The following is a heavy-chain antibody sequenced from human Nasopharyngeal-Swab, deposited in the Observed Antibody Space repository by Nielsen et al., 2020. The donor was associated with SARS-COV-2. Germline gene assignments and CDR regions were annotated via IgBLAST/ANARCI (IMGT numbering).Heavy chain of an antibody. Sequence: ASVKVSCKVSGYTLTELSMHWVRQAPGKGLEWMGGFDPEDGETIYAQKFQGRVTMTEGTSTDTAYMELSSLRSEDTAVYYCATALKTPLLYCSGGSCYPSGFDYWGQGTLVTVSS. CDR1: GYTLTELS. V-gene: IGHV1-24*01. J-gene: IGHJ4*02. D-gene: IGHD2-15*01. CDR3: ATALKTPLLYCSGGSCYPSGFDY. CDR2: FDPEDGET.